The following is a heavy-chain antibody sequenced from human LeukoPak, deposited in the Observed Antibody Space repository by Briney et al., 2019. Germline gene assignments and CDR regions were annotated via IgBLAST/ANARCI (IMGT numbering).Heavy chain of an antibody. CDR2: INHSGST. D-gene: IGHD1-26*01. J-gene: IGHJ6*03. CDR1: GGSISSSTYY. Sequence: PSETLSLTCTVSGGSISSSTYYWGWIRQPPGKGLEWIGEINHSGSTNYNPSLKSRVTISVDTSKNQFSLKLSSVTAADTAVYYCARDSGSYPHYYYYMDVWGKGTTVTVSS. V-gene: IGHV4-39*07. CDR3: ARDSGSYPHYYYYMDV.